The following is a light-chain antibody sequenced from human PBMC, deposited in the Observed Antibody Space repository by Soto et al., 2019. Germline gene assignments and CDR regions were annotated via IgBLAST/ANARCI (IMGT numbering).Light chain of an antibody. Sequence: DIQMTQSPSSVSASVGDRVTFTCRASQDISSWLAWYQQKPGKAPKLLIYAASTLQSGVPSRFSGSGSGTEFTLTISSLQPEDFATYYCQQANSFPRTFGQGTKLEIK. V-gene: IGKV1-12*01. CDR2: AAS. J-gene: IGKJ2*01. CDR1: QDISSW. CDR3: QQANSFPRT.